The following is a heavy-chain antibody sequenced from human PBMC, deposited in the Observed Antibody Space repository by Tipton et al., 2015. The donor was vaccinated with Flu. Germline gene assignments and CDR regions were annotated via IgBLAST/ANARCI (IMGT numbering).Heavy chain of an antibody. CDR2: INRTGST. CDR1: GGSFSGHY. J-gene: IGHJ4*02. D-gene: IGHD2-2*01. V-gene: IGHV4-34*01. CDR3: ARDPSLGMPDYFDY. Sequence: TLSLTCAVYGGSFSGHYWTWIRQPPGKGLEWIGEINRTGSTNYNPSLKSRVTISADTPKKQFSLQLRSVTAADTAVYYCARDPSLGMPDYFDYWGQGTLVTASS.